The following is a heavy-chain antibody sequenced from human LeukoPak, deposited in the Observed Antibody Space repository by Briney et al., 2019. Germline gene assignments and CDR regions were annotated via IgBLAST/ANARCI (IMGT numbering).Heavy chain of an antibody. CDR1: GGSISSYY. V-gene: IGHV4-59*12. Sequence: SETLSPTCTVSGGSISSYYWSWIRQPPGKGLEWIGYIYYSGSTNYNPSLKSRVTISVDTSKNQFSLKLNSVTAADTAVYYCARALNLYYYDTSVEPAFDIWGQGTMVTVSS. CDR2: IYYSGST. D-gene: IGHD3-22*01. J-gene: IGHJ3*02. CDR3: ARALNLYYYDTSVEPAFDI.